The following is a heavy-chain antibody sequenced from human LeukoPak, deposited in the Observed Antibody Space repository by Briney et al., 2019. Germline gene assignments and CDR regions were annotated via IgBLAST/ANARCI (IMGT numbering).Heavy chain of an antibody. J-gene: IGHJ4*02. CDR1: GFTFSNYA. D-gene: IGHD2-2*01. Sequence: GGSLRLSWAVSGFTFSNYAMSWVRQAPGKGLEWVSGISPNGVSTNYADSVKGRFAISRDNSKNTLYLQMSSLRAEDTAVYYCAKLPYCSSTSCIDYWGQGTLVTVSS. V-gene: IGHV3-23*01. CDR2: ISPNGVST. CDR3: AKLPYCSSTSCIDY.